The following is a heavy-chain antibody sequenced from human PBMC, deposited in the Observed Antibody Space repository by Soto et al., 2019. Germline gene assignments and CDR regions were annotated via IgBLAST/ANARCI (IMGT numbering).Heavy chain of an antibody. V-gene: IGHV1-69*02. D-gene: IGHD3-10*01. J-gene: IGHJ4*02. CDR1: GDTFNFYS. CDR2: VNPIVSMS. Sequence: QVQLVQSGAEVKRPGSSVKVSCKASGDTFNFYSINWVRQAPGLGLEWMGRVNPIVSMSNYAQKFQGRVTMTPERSTGTAHMELSSLRSEDTAIYYCASSYGSGYRAFDYWGQGALVTVSS. CDR3: ASSYGSGYRAFDY.